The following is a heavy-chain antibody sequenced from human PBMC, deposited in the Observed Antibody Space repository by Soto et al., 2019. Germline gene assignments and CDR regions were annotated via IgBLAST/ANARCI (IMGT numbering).Heavy chain of an antibody. Sequence: TSLKVSCKASGYAFASYGIRWVRQAPGQGLEWMGWISAYNGNTNYAQKLQGRVTMTTDTSTSTAYMELRSLRSDDTAVYYCARLEMQWLGVEDYWGQGTLVTVSS. J-gene: IGHJ4*02. V-gene: IGHV1-18*01. D-gene: IGHD6-19*01. CDR3: ARLEMQWLGVEDY. CDR1: GYAFASYG. CDR2: ISAYNGNT.